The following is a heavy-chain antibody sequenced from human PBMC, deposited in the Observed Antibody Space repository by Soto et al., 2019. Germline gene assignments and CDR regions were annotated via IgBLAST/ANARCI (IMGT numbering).Heavy chain of an antibody. CDR1: GFTFSSYG. CDR3: AQDLRGINGPFDY. CDR2: ISYDGSNK. D-gene: IGHD1-20*01. J-gene: IGHJ4*02. V-gene: IGHV3-30*18. Sequence: QVQLVESGGGVVQPGRSLRLSCAASGFTFSSYGRHWVRQAPGKGLEWVAVISYDGSNKYYADSVKGRFTISRDNSKNTLYLQMNSLRAEDTAVYYCAQDLRGINGPFDYWGQGTLVTVSS.